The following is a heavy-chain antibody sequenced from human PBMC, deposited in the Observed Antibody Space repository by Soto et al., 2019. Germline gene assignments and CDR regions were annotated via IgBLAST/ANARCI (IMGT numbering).Heavy chain of an antibody. CDR3: ARDNWNYYYGMDV. CDR1: GGCFSGYY. J-gene: IGHJ6*02. Sequence: SETLYLTCAVHGGCFSGYYWSWIRQPPGKGLEWIGEINHSGSTNYNPSLKSRVTISVDTSKNQFSLKLSSVTAADTAVYYCARDNWNYYYGMDVWGQGTTVTVSS. CDR2: INHSGST. D-gene: IGHD3-3*01. V-gene: IGHV4-34*01.